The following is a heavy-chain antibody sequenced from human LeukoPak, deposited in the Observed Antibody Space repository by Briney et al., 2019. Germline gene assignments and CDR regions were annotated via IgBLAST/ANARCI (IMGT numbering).Heavy chain of an antibody. Sequence: GGSLRLSCAASGFTFSDYYMGWIRQAPGKGLEWVSNISSSSSYTNYADSVEGRFTISRDNAKNSLYLQMKSLRAEDTAVYYCARSKYHGSSWFGAFDIWGQGTMVTVSS. D-gene: IGHD6-13*01. CDR3: ARSKYHGSSWFGAFDI. CDR1: GFTFSDYY. V-gene: IGHV3-11*03. CDR2: ISSSSSYT. J-gene: IGHJ3*02.